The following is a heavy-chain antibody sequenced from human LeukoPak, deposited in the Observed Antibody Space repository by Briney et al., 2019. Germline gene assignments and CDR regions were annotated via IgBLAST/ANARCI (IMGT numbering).Heavy chain of an antibody. Sequence: GGSLRLSCAASGFIFTNYAMNWVRQAPGEGLEWVSTISPSGSDSYYADSVKGRFTISRDISKNTLYLQMNSLRAEDTAVYYCARRAYNWGAFDIWGQGTMVTVSS. CDR3: ARRAYNWGAFDI. D-gene: IGHD5-24*01. CDR2: ISPSGSDS. CDR1: GFIFTNYA. J-gene: IGHJ3*02. V-gene: IGHV3-23*01.